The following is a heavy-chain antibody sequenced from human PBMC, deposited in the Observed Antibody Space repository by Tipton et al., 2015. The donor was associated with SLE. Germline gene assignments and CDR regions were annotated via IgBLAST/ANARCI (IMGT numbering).Heavy chain of an antibody. V-gene: IGHV3-30*04. D-gene: IGHD2-15*01. CDR3: VPRQVDLDH. Sequence: SLRLSCAASGFTFSSYAMHWVRQAPGKGLEWVALISYDGGNKIHAESVEGRFTISRDNSRNTLYLQMDNLRGDDTAVYYCVPRQVDLDHWGQGTLVSVSS. CDR2: ISYDGGNK. J-gene: IGHJ4*02. CDR1: GFTFSSYA.